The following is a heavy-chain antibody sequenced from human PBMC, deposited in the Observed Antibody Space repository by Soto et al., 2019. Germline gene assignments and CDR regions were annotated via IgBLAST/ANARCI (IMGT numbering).Heavy chain of an antibody. Sequence: GGSQRLSSTASGVNFRSYGMHWVRQAPGKGLEWVAVISYDGSNKYYADSVKGRFTISRDNSKNTLYLQMNSLRAEDTAVYYCARDRRITIFGVVTISYGMDVWGQGTTVTVSS. CDR3: ARDRRITIFGVVTISYGMDV. CDR2: ISYDGSNK. V-gene: IGHV3-30-3*01. D-gene: IGHD3-3*01. J-gene: IGHJ6*02. CDR1: GVNFRSYG.